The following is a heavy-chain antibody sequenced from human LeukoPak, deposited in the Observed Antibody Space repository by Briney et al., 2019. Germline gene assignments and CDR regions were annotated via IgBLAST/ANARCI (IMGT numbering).Heavy chain of an antibody. CDR1: GFIFTDYW. D-gene: IGHD2-2*01. Sequence: PGGSLRLSCAASGFIFTDYWMHWVRQAPGKELVWVARIRGDGRATTYADSVKGRFTISRDNAKNSLYLQMNSLRAEDTAVYYCARGSSNSFDYWGQGTLVTVSS. V-gene: IGHV3-74*03. J-gene: IGHJ4*02. CDR2: IRGDGRAT. CDR3: ARGSSNSFDY.